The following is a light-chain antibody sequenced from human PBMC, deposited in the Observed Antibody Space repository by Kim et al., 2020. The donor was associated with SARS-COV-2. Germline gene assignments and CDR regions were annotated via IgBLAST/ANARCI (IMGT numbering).Light chain of an antibody. V-gene: IGKV3-20*01. J-gene: IGKJ5*01. CDR1: QSLTSTY. CDR2: ASS. CDR3: QQYHTSPIT. Sequence: SPGEPATLSCRASQSLTSTYLAWYQQRPGQAPRLLIYASSTRATGIPDRFSGSGSGTDFTLTITRLEPEDFAVYYCQQYHTSPITFGQGTRLEIK.